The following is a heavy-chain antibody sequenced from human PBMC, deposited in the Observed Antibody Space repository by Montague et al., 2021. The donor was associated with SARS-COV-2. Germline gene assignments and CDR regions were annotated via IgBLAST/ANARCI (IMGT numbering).Heavy chain of an antibody. V-gene: IGHV2-70*11. J-gene: IGHJ4*02. D-gene: IGHD1-7*01. Sequence: PALVKPTQTLTLTCTFSGFSLRTSGMCVSWIRQPPGKALEWLARXDWDDDKYYSTSLKTRLTISKDTSKTQVVLTMTNMDPVNTATYSCARETGTTVSLDYWGQGTLVTVSS. CDR2: XDWDDDK. CDR3: ARETGTTVSLDY. CDR1: GFSLRTSGMC.